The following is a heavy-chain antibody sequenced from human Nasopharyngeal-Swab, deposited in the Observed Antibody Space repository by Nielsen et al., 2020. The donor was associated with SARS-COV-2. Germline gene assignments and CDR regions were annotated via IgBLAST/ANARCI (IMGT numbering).Heavy chain of an antibody. D-gene: IGHD3-22*01. V-gene: IGHV1-46*01. J-gene: IGHJ4*02. Sequence: VMVSCKASGYTFTSYYMHWVRQAPGQGLEWMGIINPSGGSTSYAQKFQGRVTMTRDTSTSTVYTELSSLRSEDTAVYYCARDRGEAANYYDSSGSFDYWGQGTLVTVSS. CDR3: ARDRGEAANYYDSSGSFDY. CDR2: INPSGGST. CDR1: GYTFTSYY.